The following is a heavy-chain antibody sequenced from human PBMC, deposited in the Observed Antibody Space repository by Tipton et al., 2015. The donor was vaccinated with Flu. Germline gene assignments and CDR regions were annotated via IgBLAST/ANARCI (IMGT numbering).Heavy chain of an antibody. CDR3: ARESFYDVDLADWYIDL. V-gene: IGHV4-59*01. J-gene: IGHJ2*01. D-gene: IGHD2/OR15-2a*01. Sequence: LRLSCSVSGGSISGFAWSWIRQPPGKGLESIGYVSYRGSTHYSPSLRSRVTISADASKNKVSLKLTSVTAADTAVYYCARESFYDVDLADWYIDLWGRGALVTVSS. CDR2: VSYRGST. CDR1: GGSISGFA.